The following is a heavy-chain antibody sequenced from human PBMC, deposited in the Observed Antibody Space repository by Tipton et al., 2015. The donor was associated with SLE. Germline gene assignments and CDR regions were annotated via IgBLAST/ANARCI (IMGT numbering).Heavy chain of an antibody. J-gene: IGHJ5*02. CDR1: GGSISSYY. V-gene: IGHV4-59*01. CDR2: IYYSGST. CDR3: AREEYSSGWTEVHWFDP. D-gene: IGHD6-19*01. Sequence: TLSLTCTVSGGSISSYYWSWIRQPPGKGLEWIGYIYYSGSTNYNPSLKSRVTISVDTSKNQFSLKLSSVTAAETAVYYCAREEYSSGWTEVHWFDPWGQGTLVTVSS.